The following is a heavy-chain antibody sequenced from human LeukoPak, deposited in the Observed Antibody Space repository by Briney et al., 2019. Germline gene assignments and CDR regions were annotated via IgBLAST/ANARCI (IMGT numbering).Heavy chain of an antibody. J-gene: IGHJ6*03. CDR3: ARGYSRGGSGHMDV. Sequence: ASVKVSCKASGYTFTSYDINWVRQATGQGLEWMGWMNPNSGNTGYAQKFQGRVTMTRNTSISTAYMELSSLRSEHTAVYYCARGYSRGGSGHMDVWGKGTTVTVSS. CDR2: MNPNSGNT. D-gene: IGHD2-15*01. V-gene: IGHV1-8*01. CDR1: GYTFTSYD.